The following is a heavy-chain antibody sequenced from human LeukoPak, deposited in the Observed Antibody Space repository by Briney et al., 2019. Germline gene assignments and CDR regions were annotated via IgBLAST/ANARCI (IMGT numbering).Heavy chain of an antibody. V-gene: IGHV3-7*01. D-gene: IGHD3-10*01. CDR2: IKQDGSEK. J-gene: IGHJ4*02. CDR3: ARSSFLSRRGALDY. Sequence: GGSLRLSCAASGFTFSSYWMSWVRQAPGKGLEWVANIKQDGSEKYYVDSVKGRFTISRDNSKNTLYLQMNSLRAEDTAVYYCARSSFLSRRGALDYWGQGTLVTVSS. CDR1: GFTFSSYW.